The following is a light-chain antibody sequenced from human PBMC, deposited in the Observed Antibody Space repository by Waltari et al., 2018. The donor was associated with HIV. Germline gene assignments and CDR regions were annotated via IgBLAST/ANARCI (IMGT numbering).Light chain of an antibody. CDR3: QSSDTSGTY. Sequence: FELTQPPSMSVSPGQTARITCSGDALPQLFAYWFHQKSGQAPVLLIFKDTERQTGIPARFSGSSSGTGATLTISGVRAEDEADYYCQSSDTSGTYFGGGTKLTVL. J-gene: IGLJ2*01. CDR2: KDT. CDR1: ALPQLF. V-gene: IGLV3-25*03.